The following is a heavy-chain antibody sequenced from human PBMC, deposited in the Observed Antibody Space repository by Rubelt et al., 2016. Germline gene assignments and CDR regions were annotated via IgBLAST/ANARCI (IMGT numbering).Heavy chain of an antibody. CDR2: INSGGSIT. CDR1: GFTLSSYW. D-gene: IGHD6-13*01. CDR3: VSSSLDY. J-gene: IGHJ4*02. Sequence: EVQLLESGGGLVQPGGSLRLSCAASGFTLSSYWMHWVRQAPGKGLVWVSRINSGGSITSYADSVKVRFTISRDIAKNTLYLQMNSLRAEDTAVYYCVSSSLDYWGQGTLVTVSS. V-gene: IGHV3-74*02.